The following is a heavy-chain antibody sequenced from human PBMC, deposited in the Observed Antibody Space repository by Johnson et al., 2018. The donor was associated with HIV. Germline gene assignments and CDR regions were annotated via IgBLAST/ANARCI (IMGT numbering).Heavy chain of an antibody. Sequence: VHLVESGGGVVQPGRSLRLSCAGSGFTFSSYPMHWVRQPPGKGLEWVAVISYDGSNKYYADSVKGRFTISRDNSKNTLYLQMNSLRAEDTAMYYCARGGAFDIWGQGTMVTVSS. CDR2: ISYDGSNK. J-gene: IGHJ3*02. V-gene: IGHV3-30*04. CDR1: GFTFSSYP. CDR3: ARGGAFDI.